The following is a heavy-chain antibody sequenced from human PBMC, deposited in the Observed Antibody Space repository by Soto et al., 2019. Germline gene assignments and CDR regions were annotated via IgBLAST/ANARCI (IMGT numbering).Heavy chain of an antibody. CDR2: ITAYNGNT. CDR1: CYTVTSCG. V-gene: IGHV1-18*04. J-gene: IGHJ5*02. CDR3: AGDLQFGDPGWFEP. D-gene: IGHD4-17*01. Sequence: AAVKVSCAASCYTVTSCGISCVRQATGKGLEWMGWITAYNGNTNYAQKLQGRVTMTTDTSTSTAYMELRSLRSDDTALYYCAGDLQFGDPGWFEPWGQGTLVTVSS.